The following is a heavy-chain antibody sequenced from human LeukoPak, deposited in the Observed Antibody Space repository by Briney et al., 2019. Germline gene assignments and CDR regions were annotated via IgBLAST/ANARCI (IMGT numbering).Heavy chain of an antibody. J-gene: IGHJ6*03. CDR1: GYTFTSYY. D-gene: IGHD3-10*01. V-gene: IGHV1-46*01. CDR2: INPSGGST. CDR3: ARDMVRGVFYYYYYMDV. Sequence: ASVKVSCKASGYTFTSYYMHWVRQAPGQGLEWMGIINPSGGSTSYAQKFQGRVTMTRDTSTSTVYMELSSLRSEDTAVYYCARDMVRGVFYYYYYMDVWGKGTTVTISS.